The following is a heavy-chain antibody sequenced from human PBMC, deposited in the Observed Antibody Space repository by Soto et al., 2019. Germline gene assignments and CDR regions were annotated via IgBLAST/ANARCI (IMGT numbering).Heavy chain of an antibody. J-gene: IGHJ6*03. Sequence: SETLSLTCAVYGGSFSGYYWSWIRQPPGKGLEWIGEINHSGSTNYNPSLKSRVTISVDTSKNQFSLKLSSVTAADTAVYYCARRGRYYDILTGYYYYYYYMDVWGKGTTVTVSS. CDR2: INHSGST. D-gene: IGHD3-9*01. V-gene: IGHV4-34*01. CDR3: ARRGRYYDILTGYYYYYYYMDV. CDR1: GGSFSGYY.